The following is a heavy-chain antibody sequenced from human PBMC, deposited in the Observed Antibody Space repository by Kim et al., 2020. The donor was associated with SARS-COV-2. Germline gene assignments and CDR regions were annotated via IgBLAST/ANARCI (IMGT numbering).Heavy chain of an antibody. Sequence: SQTLSLTCAISGDSVSSNSAAWNWIRQSPSRGLEWLGRTYYRSKWYNDYAVSVKSRITINPDTSKNQFSLQLNSVTPEDTAVYYCARVAALYSSGWYPGGMDVGGQGTTVTVSS. J-gene: IGHJ6*02. CDR2: TYYRSKWYN. CDR3: ARVAALYSSGWYPGGMDV. CDR1: GDSVSSNSAA. V-gene: IGHV6-1*01. D-gene: IGHD6-19*01.